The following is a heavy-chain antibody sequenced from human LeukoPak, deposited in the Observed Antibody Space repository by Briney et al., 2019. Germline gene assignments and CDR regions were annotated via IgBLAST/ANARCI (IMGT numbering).Heavy chain of an antibody. D-gene: IGHD3-9*01. CDR1: GFTFSDHI. V-gene: IGHV3-48*01. CDR3: ARPYDNVTGYLDY. CDR2: VSGSGSTV. J-gene: IGHJ4*02. Sequence: GGSLGLSCAASGFTFSDHIMNWVRQLPGKRLEWVAYVSGSGSTVYYADSVKGRFTISRDNGKSSLYLQMNSLRTEDTAFYYCARPYDNVTGYLDYWGQGTLVTVSS.